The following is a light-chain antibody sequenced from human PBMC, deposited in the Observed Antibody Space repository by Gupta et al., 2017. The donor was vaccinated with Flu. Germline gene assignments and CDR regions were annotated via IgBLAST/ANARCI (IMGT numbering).Light chain of an antibody. Sequence: QTVVTQEPSFSVSPGGTVTLTCGLSAGSVSTSYYPSWYQQTPGQAPRTLISSTNTRSSGVPDRFSGSILGNKAALTITGAQADDESDYYCVLYMGSGISVFGGGTELTVL. V-gene: IGLV8-61*01. CDR3: VLYMGSGISV. CDR1: AGSVSTSYY. CDR2: STN. J-gene: IGLJ3*02.